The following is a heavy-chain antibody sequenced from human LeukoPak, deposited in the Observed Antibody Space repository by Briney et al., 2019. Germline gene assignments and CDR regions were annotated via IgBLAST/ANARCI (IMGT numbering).Heavy chain of an antibody. V-gene: IGHV3-7*01. Sequence: GGSLRLSCAASGFTFSSYSTNWVRQAPGKGLEWVANIKQDGSEKYYVDSVKGRFTISRDNAKNSLYLQMNSLGAEDTAVYYCARSYGSGSPVGYWGQGTLVTVSS. CDR1: GFTFSSYS. J-gene: IGHJ4*02. CDR3: ARSYGSGSPVGY. CDR2: IKQDGSEK. D-gene: IGHD3-10*01.